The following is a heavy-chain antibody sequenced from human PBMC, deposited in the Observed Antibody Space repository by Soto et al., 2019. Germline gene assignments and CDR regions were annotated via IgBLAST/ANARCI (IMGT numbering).Heavy chain of an antibody. CDR2: ISAYNGNT. Sequence: ASVKVSCKASGYTFTSYGISWVRQAPGQGLEWMGWISAYNGNTNYAQKLQGRVTMTTDTSTSTAYMELRSLRSDDTAVYYCAREAYYDILTGYSYGMDLWGKGTTVHVPS. CDR1: GYTFTSYG. V-gene: IGHV1-18*04. CDR3: AREAYYDILTGYSYGMDL. J-gene: IGHJ6*04. D-gene: IGHD3-9*01.